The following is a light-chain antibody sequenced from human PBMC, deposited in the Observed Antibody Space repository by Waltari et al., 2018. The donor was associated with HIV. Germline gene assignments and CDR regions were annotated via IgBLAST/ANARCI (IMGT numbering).Light chain of an antibody. CDR1: SSDVGRYNY. Sequence: QSALTQPASVSGSPGQSITISCTGTSSDVGRYNYVSWYQQHPGKAPNLMIYEVSHRPSGVANRFAGSKAGNTASLTISGLQAEDEADYDCSSYTNNSTLVFGGGTKLTVL. V-gene: IGLV2-14*01. CDR2: EVS. CDR3: SSYTNNSTLV. J-gene: IGLJ2*01.